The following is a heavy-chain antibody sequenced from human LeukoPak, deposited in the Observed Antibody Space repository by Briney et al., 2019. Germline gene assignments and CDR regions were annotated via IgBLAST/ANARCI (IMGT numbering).Heavy chain of an antibody. D-gene: IGHD3-3*01. CDR1: GGSFSGYY. CDR2: INHSGST. V-gene: IGHV4-34*01. Sequence: SETLSLTCAVYGGSFSGYYWSWIRQPPGKGLEWIGEINHSGSTNYNPSLKSRVTISVDTSKSQFSLKLSSVTAADTAVYYCAPQLRFLEWLFPSDWFDPWGQGTLVTVSS. J-gene: IGHJ5*02. CDR3: APQLRFLEWLFPSDWFDP.